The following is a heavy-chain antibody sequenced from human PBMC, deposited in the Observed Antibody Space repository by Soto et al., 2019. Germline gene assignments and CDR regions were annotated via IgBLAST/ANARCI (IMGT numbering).Heavy chain of an antibody. Sequence: ESGGGVVQPGRSLRLSCAASGFTFSSYGMHWVRQAPGKGLEWVAVIWYDGSNKYYADSVKGRFTISRDNSKNTLYLQMNSLRAEDTAVYYCARDQAGHWHFDLWGRGTLVTVSS. CDR2: IWYDGSNK. CDR1: GFTFSSYG. V-gene: IGHV3-33*01. CDR3: ARDQAGHWHFDL. D-gene: IGHD6-13*01. J-gene: IGHJ2*01.